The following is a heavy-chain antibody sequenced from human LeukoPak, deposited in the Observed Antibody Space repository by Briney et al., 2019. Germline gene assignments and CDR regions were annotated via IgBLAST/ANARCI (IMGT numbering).Heavy chain of an antibody. CDR3: ARVISPYCSSTSCFLGWYFDL. CDR2: IYPGDSDT. J-gene: IGHJ2*01. CDR1: GYSFTGYW. V-gene: IGHV5-51*01. D-gene: IGHD2-2*01. Sequence: GESLKISCKGSGYSFTGYWIGWVRQMPGKGLEWMGIIYPGDSDTRYSPSFQGQVTISADKSISTAYLQWSSLKASDTAMYYCARVISPYCSSTSCFLGWYFDLWGRGTLVTVSS.